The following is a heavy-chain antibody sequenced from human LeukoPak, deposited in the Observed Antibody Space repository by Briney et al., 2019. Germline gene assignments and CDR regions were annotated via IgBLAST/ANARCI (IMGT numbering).Heavy chain of an antibody. Sequence: SETLSLTCAVYGGSFSTYYWSWIRQPPGKGLEWIGEINHSGSTNYNPSLESRVTISVDTSKNQFSLKLSSVTAADTALYYCASDHGQSPLLNWGQGTLVTVSS. CDR2: INHSGST. CDR1: GGSFSTYY. J-gene: IGHJ4*02. D-gene: IGHD4-17*01. CDR3: ASDHGQSPLLN. V-gene: IGHV4-34*01.